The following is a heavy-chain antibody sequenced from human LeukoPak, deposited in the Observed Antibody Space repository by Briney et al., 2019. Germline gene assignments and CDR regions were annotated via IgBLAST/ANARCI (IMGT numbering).Heavy chain of an antibody. J-gene: IGHJ4*02. D-gene: IGHD3-22*01. CDR2: IKQDVSEK. CDR1: GFTFSNSA. CDR3: ARGPQQYYYDTSGYNYYFDY. V-gene: IGHV3-7*01. Sequence: PGGSLRLSCEASGFTFSNSAMSWVRQAPGKGLEWMANIKQDVSEKYYVDSVKGRFTISRDNAKNSVYLQMNSLRAEDTAVYYCARGPQQYYYDTSGYNYYFDYWGQGTLVTVSS.